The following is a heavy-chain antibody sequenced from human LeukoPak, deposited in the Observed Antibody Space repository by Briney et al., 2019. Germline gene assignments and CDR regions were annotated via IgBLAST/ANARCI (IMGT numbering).Heavy chain of an antibody. D-gene: IGHD6-19*01. Sequence: GGSLRLSCSASGFTFNRFSMYWVRQAPGKGLEYVSAISHNGESTYYADSVKDRFTISRDNAQNTLYLQMSSMRTEDTAVYYCVKRAYSSGWYCFDYWGLGVLVTVSS. V-gene: IGHV3-64D*09. J-gene: IGHJ4*02. CDR3: VKRAYSSGWYCFDY. CDR1: GFTFNRFS. CDR2: ISHNGEST.